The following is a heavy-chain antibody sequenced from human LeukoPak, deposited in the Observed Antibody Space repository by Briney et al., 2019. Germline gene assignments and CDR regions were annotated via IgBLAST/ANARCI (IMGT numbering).Heavy chain of an antibody. D-gene: IGHD4-17*01. CDR2: IYHRGSA. J-gene: IGHJ4*02. Sequence: SETLSLTCTVSGGSISSYYWSWIRQPPGKGLEWIGYIYHRGSANDNPSFTGRVTLSIDTSKNQFSLKLRSVTAADTALYYCARGRGGHGDLGHIDSWGQGILVTVSS. V-gene: IGHV4-4*09. CDR1: GGSISSYY. CDR3: ARGRGGHGDLGHIDS.